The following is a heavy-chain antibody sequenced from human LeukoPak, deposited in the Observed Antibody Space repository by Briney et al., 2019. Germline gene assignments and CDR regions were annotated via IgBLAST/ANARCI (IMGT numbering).Heavy chain of an antibody. J-gene: IGHJ6*02. Sequence: GSLRLSCAASGFTFKSYTMNWVRQAPGRGLEWVSSITSSLSYISYADSVKGRFTISRDNAKNSLPLQMNSLRAEDTAVYYCARDFGRTSDWQPRLYYGMDVWGQGTTVTVSS. V-gene: IGHV3-21*01. CDR1: GFTFKSYT. CDR2: ITSSLSYI. CDR3: ARDFGRTSDWQPRLYYGMDV. D-gene: IGHD2-2*01.